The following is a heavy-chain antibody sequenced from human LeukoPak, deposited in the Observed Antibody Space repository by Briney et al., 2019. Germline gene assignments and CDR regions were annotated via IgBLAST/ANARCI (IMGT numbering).Heavy chain of an antibody. D-gene: IGHD3-10*01. J-gene: IGHJ4*02. CDR1: GYRFTSYW. Sequence: GESLKISFKGSGYRFTSYWIGWVRQMPGKGLEWMGIIYPGDSDTRYSPSFQGQVTISADKSISTAYLQWSSLKASDTAMYYCARQAEGSGSYYYHFDYWGQGTLVTVSS. V-gene: IGHV5-51*01. CDR2: IYPGDSDT. CDR3: ARQAEGSGSYYYHFDY.